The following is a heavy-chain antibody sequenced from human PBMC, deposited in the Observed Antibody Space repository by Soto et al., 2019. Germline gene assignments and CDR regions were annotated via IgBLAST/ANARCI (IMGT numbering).Heavy chain of an antibody. CDR3: ARMASFGSLNWFDP. CDR1: GYTFTNND. J-gene: IGHJ5*02. Sequence: QVQLVQSGAEVKKPGASVKVSCKASGYTFTNNDVTWVRQATGQGLEWMGWMNPGSGDTGYAQKFQGRVTMTRNISIATAYMELSSLRSEDTAIYYCARMASFGSLNWFDPWGQGILVTVSS. V-gene: IGHV1-8*01. D-gene: IGHD5-18*01. CDR2: MNPGSGDT.